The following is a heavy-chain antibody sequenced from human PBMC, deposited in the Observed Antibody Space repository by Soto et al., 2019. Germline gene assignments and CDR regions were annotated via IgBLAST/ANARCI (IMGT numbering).Heavy chain of an antibody. D-gene: IGHD4-17*01. V-gene: IGHV3-7*01. J-gene: IGHJ1*01. CDR1: GFTFSNYW. Sequence: GGSLRLSCAVSGFTFSNYWMSWVRQAPGKGLEWVANIKQDGSEKYYVDSVKGRFTISRDNAKNSLYLQMNSLGAEDTAVYFCASGLRTFQHWGQGTLVTVSS. CDR2: IKQDGSEK. CDR3: ASGLRTFQH.